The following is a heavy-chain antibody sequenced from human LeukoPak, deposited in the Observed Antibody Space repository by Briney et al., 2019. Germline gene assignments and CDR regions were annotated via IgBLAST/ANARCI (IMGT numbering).Heavy chain of an antibody. J-gene: IGHJ4*02. CDR1: GGSISSSNW. Sequence: SGTLSLTCAVSGGSISSSNWWSWVRQPPGKGLEWIGYIHYSGSTNYNPSLKSRVTISIDTSKNQFSLNLSSVTAADTAVYYCARDQRFKGDNGTLGWNWGQGTLVTVSS. V-gene: IGHV4-4*02. CDR3: ARDQRFKGDNGTLGWN. CDR2: IHYSGST. D-gene: IGHD1-26*01.